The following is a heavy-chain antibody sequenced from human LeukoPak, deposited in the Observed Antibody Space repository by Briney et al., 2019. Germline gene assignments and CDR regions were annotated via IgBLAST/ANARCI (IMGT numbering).Heavy chain of an antibody. V-gene: IGHV3-7*04. CDR2: IKQDGSEK. CDR3: ARGRLGLDY. Sequence: GGSLRLSCAASRFTFSSYWMTWVRQAPGKGLEWVANIKQDGSEKYYVDSVKGRFTISRDNAKNSLDLQMNSLRAEDTAVYYCARGRLGLDYWGQGILVTVSS. J-gene: IGHJ4*02. D-gene: IGHD5/OR15-5a*01. CDR1: RFTFSSYW.